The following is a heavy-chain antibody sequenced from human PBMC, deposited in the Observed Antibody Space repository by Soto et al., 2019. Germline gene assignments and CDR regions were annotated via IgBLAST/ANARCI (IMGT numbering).Heavy chain of an antibody. J-gene: IGHJ5*02. V-gene: IGHV3-48*01. CDR2: ISTSTTTI. CDR3: AGVSYSWFDP. CDR1: GFTFVDYS. Sequence: EVKLLESGGGLAQPGGSLRLACAASGFTFVDYSMNWVRQAPGKGLEWISYISTSTTTIYYADSVKGRFTIYRDNAKKSLSLQMNSLRAEDTAVYYCAGVSYSWFDPWVQGTLVTVSS. D-gene: IGHD4-4*01.